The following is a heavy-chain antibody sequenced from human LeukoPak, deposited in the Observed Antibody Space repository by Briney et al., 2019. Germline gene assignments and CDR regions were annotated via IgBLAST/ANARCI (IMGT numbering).Heavy chain of an antibody. V-gene: IGHV4-39*01. CDR2: IYYSGST. J-gene: IGHJ4*02. CDR3: ARRFTMIVVIPEDYFDY. Sequence: SGTLSLTCTVSGGSISSSSYYWGWIRQPPGKGLEWIGSIYYSGSTYYNPSLKSRVTISVDTSKNQFSLKLSSVTAADTAVYYCARRFTMIVVIPEDYFDYWGQGTLVTVSS. D-gene: IGHD3-22*01. CDR1: GGSISSSSYY.